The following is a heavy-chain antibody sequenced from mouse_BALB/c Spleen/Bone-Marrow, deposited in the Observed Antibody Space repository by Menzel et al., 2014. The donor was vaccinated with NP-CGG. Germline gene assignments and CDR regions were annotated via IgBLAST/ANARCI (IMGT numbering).Heavy chain of an antibody. CDR2: INPNNGGT. Sequence: EVKLMESGPEVVKPGASVKISCKTSGCTFTEYTMHWVKQSHGKSLEWIGGINPNNGGTTYNQKFKGKATLTVDKSSSTAYMELRSLTSEDSAVYYCARSYGYERSWFAYWGQGTLVTVSA. J-gene: IGHJ3*01. CDR1: GCTFTEYT. CDR3: ARSYGYERSWFAY. V-gene: IGHV1-18*01. D-gene: IGHD2-2*01.